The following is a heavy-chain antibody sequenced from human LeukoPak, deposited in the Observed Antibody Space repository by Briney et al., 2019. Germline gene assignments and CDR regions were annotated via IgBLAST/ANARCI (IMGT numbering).Heavy chain of an antibody. CDR3: AKTNSGSYLGGYYFDY. Sequence: GGSLRLSCAASGFTFSSYAMSWVRQAPGKGLEWVSAISGSGGSTYYADSMKGRFTISRDNSKNTLYLQMNSLRAEDTAVYYCAKTNSGSYLGGYYFDYWGQGTLVTVSS. V-gene: IGHV3-23*01. J-gene: IGHJ4*02. CDR1: GFTFSSYA. CDR2: ISGSGGST. D-gene: IGHD1-26*01.